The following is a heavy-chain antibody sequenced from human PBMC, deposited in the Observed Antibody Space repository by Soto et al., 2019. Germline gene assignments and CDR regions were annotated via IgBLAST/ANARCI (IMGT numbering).Heavy chain of an antibody. CDR2: IHYSGRT. CDR3: VRVGVGIGNHCGS. Sequence: SETLSLTCSVSNGSISGFYWTWIRQPPGKILEWIGYIHYSGRTDYNPSLTSRATMSVDTSKNQFSLNLKSITAADTAVYYCVRVGVGIGNHCGSWGRGTLVTVSS. CDR1: NGSISGFY. V-gene: IGHV4-59*12. D-gene: IGHD1-26*01. J-gene: IGHJ4*02.